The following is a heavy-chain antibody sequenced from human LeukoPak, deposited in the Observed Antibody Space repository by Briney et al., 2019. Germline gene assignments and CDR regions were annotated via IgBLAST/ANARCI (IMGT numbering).Heavy chain of an antibody. J-gene: IGHJ3*02. CDR1: GGSISSYY. Sequence: SETLSLTCTVSGGSISSYYWSWIRQPPGKGLEWIGYIYYSGSTNYNPSLKSRVTISVDTSKNQFSLKLSSVTAADTAAYYCARDQGHWGSRRDAFDIWGQGTMVTVPS. CDR3: ARDQGHWGSRRDAFDI. CDR2: IYYSGST. V-gene: IGHV4-59*01. D-gene: IGHD7-27*01.